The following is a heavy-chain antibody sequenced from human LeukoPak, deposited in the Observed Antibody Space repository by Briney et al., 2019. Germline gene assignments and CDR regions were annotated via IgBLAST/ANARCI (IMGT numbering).Heavy chain of an antibody. V-gene: IGHV3-23*01. J-gene: IGHJ1*01. Sequence: GGSLRLSCAASGFTLSSYEMSWIRQAPGKGLEWVSSIDYDGGSGHYADSVKGRFTISRDNSNNTLFLHLNSLRGEDTAVYYCTRNSGWYGLSWGQGTLVTVSS. D-gene: IGHD6-19*01. CDR2: IDYDGGSG. CDR1: GFTLSSYE. CDR3: TRNSGWYGLS.